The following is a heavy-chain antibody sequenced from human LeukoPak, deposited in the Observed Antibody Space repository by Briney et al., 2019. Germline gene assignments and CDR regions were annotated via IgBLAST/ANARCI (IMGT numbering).Heavy chain of an antibody. D-gene: IGHD6-19*01. J-gene: IGHJ5*02. CDR3: ASMASVAGSDKYWFDP. Sequence: ASVKVSYKASGYTFTSYDINWVRQATGQGLEWMGWMNPNSGNTGYAQKFQGRFTMTRNTSISTAYMELSSLRSEDTAVYYCASMASVAGSDKYWFDPWGQGALVTVSS. V-gene: IGHV1-8*01. CDR1: GYTFTSYD. CDR2: MNPNSGNT.